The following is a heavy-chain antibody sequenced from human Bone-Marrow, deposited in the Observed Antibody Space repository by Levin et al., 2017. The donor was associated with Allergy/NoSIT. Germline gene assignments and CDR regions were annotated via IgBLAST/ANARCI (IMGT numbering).Heavy chain of an antibody. CDR1: GFTFQNHA. Sequence: GGSLRLSCETSGFTFQNHAFHWVRQRLDKRLEWVAVIWHDGSSKYYADSVKGRFTISRDDSKRTLFLQMDSLRVEDTAIYYCARDSSDSTYASWLDPWGQGALVTVSS. CDR2: IWHDGSSK. J-gene: IGHJ5*02. CDR3: ARDSSDSTYASWLDP. D-gene: IGHD2-2*01. V-gene: IGHV3-33*01.